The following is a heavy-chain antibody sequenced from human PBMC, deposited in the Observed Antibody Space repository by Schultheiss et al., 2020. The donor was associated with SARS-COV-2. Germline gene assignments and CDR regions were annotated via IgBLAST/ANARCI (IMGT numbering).Heavy chain of an antibody. D-gene: IGHD5-24*01. Sequence: SETLSLTCTVSTDSMSNYYWTWIRQPPGKGLEWIGEIRHMGYTNYNPSLKSRITMSVDTSKKQFFLRLTSVTAADTAVYFCARTQEMATSIDYWGQGTLVTVSS. CDR2: IRHMGYT. CDR1: TDSMSNYY. CDR3: ARTQEMATSIDY. J-gene: IGHJ4*02. V-gene: IGHV4-34*10.